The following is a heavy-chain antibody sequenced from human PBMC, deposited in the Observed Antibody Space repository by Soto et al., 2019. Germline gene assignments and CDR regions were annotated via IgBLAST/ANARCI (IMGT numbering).Heavy chain of an antibody. Sequence: RLPSAASGFSLGEYDMSWVRQGPGKGLEGLSHMTRKNDIVDYADSVKGRLTNSRDAAKNSLCLRMNTLRAEDRASFVESCKWLDPWGQGTLVIVSS. J-gene: IGHJ5*02. D-gene: IGHD3-10*01. CDR1: GFSLGEYD. CDR2: MTRKNDIV. V-gene: IGHV3-9*01. CDR3: SCKWLDP.